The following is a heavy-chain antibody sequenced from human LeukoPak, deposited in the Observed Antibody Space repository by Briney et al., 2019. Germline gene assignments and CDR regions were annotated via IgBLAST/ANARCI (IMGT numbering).Heavy chain of an antibody. V-gene: IGHV4-39*07. CDR1: GGSFSSSSYY. J-gene: IGHJ5*02. CDR2: IYYSGST. CDR3: ARAPIDNWFDP. D-gene: IGHD5-24*01. Sequence: SETLSLTCTVSGGSFSSSSYYWGWIRQPPGKGLEWIGSIYYSGSTYYNPSLKSRVTISVDTSKNQFSLKLSSVTAADTAVYYCARAPIDNWFDPWGQGTLVTVSS.